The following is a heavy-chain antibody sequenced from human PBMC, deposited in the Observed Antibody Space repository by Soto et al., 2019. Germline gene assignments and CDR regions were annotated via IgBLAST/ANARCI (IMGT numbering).Heavy chain of an antibody. CDR1: GFTFSSYA. V-gene: IGHV3-30*04. Sequence: QVQLVESGGGVVQPGRSLRLSCAASGFTFSSYAMHWVRQAPGKGLEWVAVISYDGSNKYYADSVKGRFTISRDNSKNTLYLQMNSLRAEDTAVYYCARDSLGYSSGWYEGYWGQGTLVTVSS. CDR2: ISYDGSNK. J-gene: IGHJ4*02. CDR3: ARDSLGYSSGWYEGY. D-gene: IGHD6-19*01.